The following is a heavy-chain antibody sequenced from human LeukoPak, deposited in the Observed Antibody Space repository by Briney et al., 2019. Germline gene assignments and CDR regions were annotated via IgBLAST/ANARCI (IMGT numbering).Heavy chain of an antibody. CDR2: IYPGDSDT. CDR1: GYSFTSYW. D-gene: IGHD3-3*01. J-gene: IGHJ6*02. Sequence: GESLKISCKDSGYSFTSYWIGWVRQMPGKGLEWMGIIYPGDSDTRYSPSFQGQVTISADKSISTAYLQWSSLEASDTAMYYCARHSTRITIFGVVTYGMDVWGQGTTVTVSS. V-gene: IGHV5-51*01. CDR3: ARHSTRITIFGVVTYGMDV.